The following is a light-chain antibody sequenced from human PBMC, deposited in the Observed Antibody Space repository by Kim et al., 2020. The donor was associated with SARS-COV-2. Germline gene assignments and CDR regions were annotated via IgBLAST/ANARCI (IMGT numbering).Light chain of an antibody. CDR1: SSDVGSYNL. V-gene: IGLV2-23*02. CDR3: CSYADSTTYVV. Sequence: QSALTQPASVSGSPGQSITISCTGTSSDVGSYNLVSWYQQHPGKAPKLMIYEVTKRPSGVSNRFYGSKSGNTASLTISGLQAEDEADYYCCSYADSTTYVVFGGGTQLTVL. CDR2: EVT. J-gene: IGLJ2*01.